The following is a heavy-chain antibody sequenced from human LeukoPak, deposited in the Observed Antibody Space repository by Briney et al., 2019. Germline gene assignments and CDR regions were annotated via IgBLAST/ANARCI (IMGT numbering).Heavy chain of an antibody. J-gene: IGHJ4*02. CDR3: ARPGAAKDRFIDY. Sequence: KPGESLKISCKGSGYSFTSYWIGWVRQMPGKGLEWMGTICPGDSDTRYSPSFQGQVTISADKSISTAYLQWSSLKASDTAMYYCARPGAAKDRFIDYWGQGTLVTVSS. V-gene: IGHV5-51*01. CDR1: GYSFTSYW. D-gene: IGHD6-25*01. CDR2: ICPGDSDT.